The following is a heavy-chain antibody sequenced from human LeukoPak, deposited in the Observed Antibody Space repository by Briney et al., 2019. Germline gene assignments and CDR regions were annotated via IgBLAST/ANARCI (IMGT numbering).Heavy chain of an antibody. CDR3: ARGPVVVAATDY. CDR2: ISYDGSNK. V-gene: IGHV3-30-3*01. CDR1: GFTFSSYA. J-gene: IGHJ4*02. Sequence: PGGSLRLSCAASGFTFSSYAMHWVRQAPGKGLEWVAVISYDGSNKYYADSVKGRFTISRDNSKNTLYLQMNSLRAEDTAVYYCARGPVVVAATDYWGQGTLVTVSS. D-gene: IGHD2-15*01.